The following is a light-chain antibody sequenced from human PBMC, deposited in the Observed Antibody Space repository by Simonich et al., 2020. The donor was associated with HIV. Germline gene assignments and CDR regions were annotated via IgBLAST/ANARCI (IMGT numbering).Light chain of an antibody. J-gene: IGKJ3*01. CDR1: RNVASN. CDR3: KQYNNWPSPFT. CDR2: GAS. V-gene: IGKV3-15*01. Sequence: EILMTQSPATLSVSPGERATLSCRTSRNVASNLAWYKQKPGQAPSLLIDGASSRATGIPARCSGSGFGTEFTLTISSMQSEDFTVYYCKQYNNWPSPFTFGPGTKVDIK.